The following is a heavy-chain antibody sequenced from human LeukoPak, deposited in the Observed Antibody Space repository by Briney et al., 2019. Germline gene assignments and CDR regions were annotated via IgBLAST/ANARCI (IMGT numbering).Heavy chain of an antibody. CDR1: GYTFTGYY. CDR3: ARGYRGYSYYFDY. V-gene: IGHV1-2*02. J-gene: IGHJ4*02. CDR2: INPNSGGT. Sequence: GASVKVSCKASGYTFTGYYMHWVRQAPGQGLEWMGWINPNSGGTNYAQKFQGRVTTTRDTSISTAYMELSRLRSDDTAVYYCARGYRGYSYYFDYWGQGTLVTVSS. D-gene: IGHD5-12*01.